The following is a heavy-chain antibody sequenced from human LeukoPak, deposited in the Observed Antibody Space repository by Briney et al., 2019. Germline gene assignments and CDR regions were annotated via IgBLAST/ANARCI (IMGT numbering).Heavy chain of an antibody. J-gene: IGHJ6*02. CDR1: GFTFDDYA. D-gene: IGHD2-2*02. V-gene: IGHV3-9*01. CDR3: AKVICSSTSCYTLDYGMDV. CDR2: ISWNSGSI. Sequence: PGRSLRLSCAASGFTFDDYAMRWVRQAPGKGLEWVSGISWNSGSIGYADSVKGRFTISRDNAKNSLYLQMNSLRAEDTALYYCAKVICSSTSCYTLDYGMDVWGQGTTVTVSS.